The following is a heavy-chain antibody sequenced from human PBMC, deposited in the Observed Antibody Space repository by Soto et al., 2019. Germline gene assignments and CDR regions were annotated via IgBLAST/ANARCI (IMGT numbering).Heavy chain of an antibody. D-gene: IGHD2-15*01. CDR1: GFTFSSYA. J-gene: IGHJ6*02. V-gene: IGHV3-64D*08. CDR2: ISSNGGST. CDR3: VKELGYCSGGSCYPRAYYYYGMDV. Sequence: GGSLRLSCSASGFTFSSYAMHWVRQAPGKGLEYVSAISSNGGSTYYADSVKGRFTISRDNSKNTLYLQMSSLRAEDTAVYYCVKELGYCSGGSCYPRAYYYYGMDVWGQGTKVTVSS.